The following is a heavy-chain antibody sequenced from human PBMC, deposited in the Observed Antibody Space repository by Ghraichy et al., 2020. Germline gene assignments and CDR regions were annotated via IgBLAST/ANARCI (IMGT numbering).Heavy chain of an antibody. CDR3: ARDRDCSGGSCARDYYYYYGMDV. D-gene: IGHD2-15*01. Sequence: GGSLRLSCAASGFTFSSYAMHWVRQAPGKGLEWVAVISYDGSNKYYADSVKGRFTISRDNSKNTLYLQMNSLRAEDTAVYYCARDRDCSGGSCARDYYYYYGMDVWGQGTTVTVSS. V-gene: IGHV3-30*04. CDR1: GFTFSSYA. CDR2: ISYDGSNK. J-gene: IGHJ6*02.